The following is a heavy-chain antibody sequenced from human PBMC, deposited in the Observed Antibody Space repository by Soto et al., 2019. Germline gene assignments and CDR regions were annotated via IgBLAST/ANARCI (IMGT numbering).Heavy chain of an antibody. J-gene: IGHJ4*02. D-gene: IGHD3-10*01. CDR1: GYTFTSYT. CDR3: ARGDTMVRGVIIDYFDY. V-gene: IGHV1-3*04. CDR2: INTGNGNT. Sequence: ASVKVSCKASGYTFTSYTLHWVRQAPGQRLEWMGWINTGNGNTKYSQNFQGRVTITRDTSASTAYMELSSLRSEDTAVYYCARGDTMVRGVIIDYFDYWGQGTLVTVSS.